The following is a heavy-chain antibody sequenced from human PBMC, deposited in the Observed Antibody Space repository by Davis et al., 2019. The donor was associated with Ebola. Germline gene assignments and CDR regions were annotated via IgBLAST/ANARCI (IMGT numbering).Heavy chain of an antibody. CDR2: INAGNGNT. Sequence: ASVKVSCKASGYTFTGYAIHWVRQAPGQRLEWMGYINAGNGNTEFSQKFQGRVTITRDTSASTAYMELSSLRSEDTAVYYCARSVGYCTGGVCYNYYYYGMDVWGQGTTVTVSS. D-gene: IGHD2-8*02. CDR1: GYTFTGYA. CDR3: ARSVGYCTGGVCYNYYYYGMDV. J-gene: IGHJ6*02. V-gene: IGHV1-3*01.